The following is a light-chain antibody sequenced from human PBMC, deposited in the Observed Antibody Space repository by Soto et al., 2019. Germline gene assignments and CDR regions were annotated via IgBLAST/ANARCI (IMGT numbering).Light chain of an antibody. J-gene: IGKJ1*01. CDR1: QGISRF. V-gene: IGKV1-9*01. Sequence: IQLTQSPSSLSASVGDRVTITCRASQGISRFLAWYQQKPGKAPNLLIYGASTLQSGVPSRFSGSGSGTDFTLTIASLQPEDFATYYCQQLNTYPRTFGQGTKVE. CDR3: QQLNTYPRT. CDR2: GAS.